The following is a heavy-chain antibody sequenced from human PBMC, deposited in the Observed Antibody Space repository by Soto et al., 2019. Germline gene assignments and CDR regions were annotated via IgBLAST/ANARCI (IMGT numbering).Heavy chain of an antibody. CDR3: ASRDPGTSVDY. V-gene: IGHV4-4*07. Sequence: SETLSLTCAVSGASISANYWNCIRQPAGGGLEWIVRINTSVTANYNPSLKSRVSMSVDTSTNQLSLRLTSLTAADTAVYYCASRDPGTSVDYWGQGTLVTVSS. CDR1: GASISANY. J-gene: IGHJ4*02. D-gene: IGHD1-7*01. CDR2: INTSVTA.